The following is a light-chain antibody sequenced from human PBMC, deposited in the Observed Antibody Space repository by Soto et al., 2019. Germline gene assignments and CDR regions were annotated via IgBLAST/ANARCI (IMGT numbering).Light chain of an antibody. CDR3: YSYPSRSPYVR. V-gene: IGLV2-14*03. Sequence: QSALTQPASVSGSPGQSITISCAGTSSDVGVYNYVSWYQQHPDKAPKLLIYDVSNRPSGVSSRFCGSKSGTTASLTISGHQGGDVSDCYCYSYPSRSPYVRFGGGAQLAGL. CDR1: SSDVGVYNY. CDR2: DVS. J-gene: IGLJ2*01.